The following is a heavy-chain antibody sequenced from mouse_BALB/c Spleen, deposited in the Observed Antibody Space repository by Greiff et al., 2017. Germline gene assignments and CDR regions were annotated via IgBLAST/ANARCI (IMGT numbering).Heavy chain of an antibody. V-gene: IGHV1-9*01. Sequence: VMLVESGAELMKPGASVKISCKATGYTFSSYWIEWVKQRPGHGLEWIGEILPGSGSTNYNEKFKGKATFTADTSSNTAYMQLSSLTSEDSAVYYCARRELGQDYFDYWGQGTTLTVSS. CDR3: ARRELGQDYFDY. D-gene: IGHD4-1*01. CDR2: ILPGSGST. J-gene: IGHJ2*01. CDR1: GYTFSSYW.